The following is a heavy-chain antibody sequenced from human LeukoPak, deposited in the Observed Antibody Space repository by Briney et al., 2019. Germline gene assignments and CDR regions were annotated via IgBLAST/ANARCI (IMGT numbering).Heavy chain of an antibody. V-gene: IGHV4-34*01. CDR1: GGSFSGYY. Sequence: SETLSLTCAVYGGSFSGYYWSWIRQPPGKGLEWIGEINHSGSTNYNPSLKSRVTISVDTSKNQFSLKLSSVTAADTTLYYCARGAGLFDYWGQGTLVTVSS. CDR3: ARGAGLFDY. J-gene: IGHJ4*02. D-gene: IGHD3-10*01. CDR2: INHSGST.